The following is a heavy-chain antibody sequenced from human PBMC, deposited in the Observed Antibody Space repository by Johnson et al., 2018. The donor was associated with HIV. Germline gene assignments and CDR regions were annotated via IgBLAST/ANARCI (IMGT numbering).Heavy chain of an antibody. CDR1: RFTFSNAW. D-gene: IGHD3-22*01. CDR2: IYSGGST. V-gene: IGHV3-66*01. CDR3: ARDQSGYYEKGDDANDI. J-gene: IGHJ3*02. Sequence: VQLVESGGGLVKPGGSLRLSCAASRFTFSNAWTNCVRQAPGKGLEWVSVIYSGGSTYHADSVKGRFTISRDTSKNTLYLKMNSLRAEDTAVYYCARDQSGYYEKGDDANDIWSQGTMVTVSS.